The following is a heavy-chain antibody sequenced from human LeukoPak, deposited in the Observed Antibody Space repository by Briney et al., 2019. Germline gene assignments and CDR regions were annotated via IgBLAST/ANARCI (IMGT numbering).Heavy chain of an antibody. J-gene: IGHJ5*02. Sequence: SETLSLTCTVSGGSIGSYYWSWIRQPPGKGLEWIGYIYHSGSTNYNPSLKSRVTISVDTSKNQFSLKLSSVTAADTAVYYCASNRVGFGVLWFDPWGQGTLVTVSS. D-gene: IGHD3-3*01. CDR1: GGSIGSYY. V-gene: IGHV4-59*12. CDR3: ASNRVGFGVLWFDP. CDR2: IYHSGST.